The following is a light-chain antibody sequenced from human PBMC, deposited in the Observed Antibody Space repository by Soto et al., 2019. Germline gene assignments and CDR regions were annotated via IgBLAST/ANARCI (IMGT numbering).Light chain of an antibody. CDR3: QQYHNLWT. V-gene: IGKV3D-15*01. J-gene: IGKJ1*01. CDR2: GAS. CDR1: QSVGNN. Sequence: EIVMTQSPATLSVSPGERTTLSCRASQSVGNNLAWYQQKPGQAPRLLIYGASTRATGIPARFSGSGSGTDFTLTISSLEPEDFALYYCQQYHNLWTFGQGTKVDIK.